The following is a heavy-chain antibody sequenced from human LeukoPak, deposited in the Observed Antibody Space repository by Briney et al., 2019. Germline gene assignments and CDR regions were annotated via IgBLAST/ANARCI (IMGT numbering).Heavy chain of an antibody. V-gene: IGHV4-39*01. CDR3: VRQNSDYYYYYLDV. D-gene: IGHD1-7*01. CDR1: GGSVSSSSSY. J-gene: IGHJ6*03. CDR2: VYYSGTT. Sequence: SETLSLTCTVSGGSVSSSSSYWAWIRQPPGRGLEWIGSVYYSGTTYYNTSLESRVTISEDTSRNRLSLMLSSVTAADTAVYYCVRQNSDYYYYYLDVWGEGTTVIVSS.